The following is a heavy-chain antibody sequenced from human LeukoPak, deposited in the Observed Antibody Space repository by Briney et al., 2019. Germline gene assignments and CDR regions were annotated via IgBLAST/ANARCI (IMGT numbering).Heavy chain of an antibody. CDR2: IYNSGST. D-gene: IGHD1-26*01. V-gene: IGHV4-59*01. Sequence: ASKTLSLTCTVSGGSISIYYWSWIRQPPGKGLEWIGYIYNSGSTNYNPSLKSRVTISVDTSRNQFSLKLTSVTAADTAVYYCVRDRELTYWGLGSLVTVSS. CDR3: VRDRELTY. J-gene: IGHJ4*02. CDR1: GGSISIYY.